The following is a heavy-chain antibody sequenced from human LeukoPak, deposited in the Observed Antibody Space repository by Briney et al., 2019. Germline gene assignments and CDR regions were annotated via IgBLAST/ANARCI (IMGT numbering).Heavy chain of an antibody. CDR2: ISGSGGST. CDR3: ARERAYYYDSSGYYPVGMDV. Sequence: GGSLRLSCAASGFTFSSYAMSWVRQAPGKGLEWVSAISGSGGSTYYADSVKGRFTISRDNSKNTLYLQMNSLRAEDTAVYYCARERAYYYDSSGYYPVGMDVWGQGTTVTVSS. V-gene: IGHV3-23*01. D-gene: IGHD3-22*01. J-gene: IGHJ6*02. CDR1: GFTFSSYA.